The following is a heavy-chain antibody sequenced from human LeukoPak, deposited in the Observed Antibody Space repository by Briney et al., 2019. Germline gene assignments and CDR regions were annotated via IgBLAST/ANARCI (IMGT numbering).Heavy chain of an antibody. D-gene: IGHD2/OR15-2a*01. CDR1: GFTFSSYT. Sequence: PGGSLRLSCAASGFTFSSYTINWVHQPPGKGLEWVSLIYSGGSTYYADSVKGRFTISRDNSKNTLYLQMNSLRVEDTAVYYCATIGDWGQGTLVTVSS. V-gene: IGHV3-66*01. CDR2: IYSGGST. J-gene: IGHJ4*02. CDR3: ATIGD.